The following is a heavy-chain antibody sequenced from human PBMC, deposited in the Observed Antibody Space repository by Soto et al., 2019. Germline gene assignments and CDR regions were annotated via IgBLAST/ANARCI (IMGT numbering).Heavy chain of an antibody. CDR3: ATRYSYDHF. CDR2: INPNSGDT. CDR1: GYAFTGYY. J-gene: IGHJ4*02. V-gene: IGHV1-2*02. D-gene: IGHD5-18*01. Sequence: ASVKVSCKSSGYAFTGYYIHWVRQAPGQGLEWMGWINPNSGDTNYAQKFQGRVTMTRDTSFSTAYMELSSLRSDDTAVYYCATRYSYDHFWGQGTFVTVSS.